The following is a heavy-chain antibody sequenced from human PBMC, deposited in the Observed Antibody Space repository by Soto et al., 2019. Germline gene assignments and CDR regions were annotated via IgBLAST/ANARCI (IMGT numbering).Heavy chain of an antibody. D-gene: IGHD3-10*01. J-gene: IGHJ4*02. Sequence: EVQLVESGGGLVQPGGSLRLSCRDSGFTFSGDWMHWVRQAPGKGLDWVSRIDPYDTGISYADSVKGRFTISRDNAKSTLYLQMNSLRPEDTAVYYCTRETFGARDDWGQGTLVTVSS. V-gene: IGHV3-74*01. CDR1: GFTFSGDW. CDR3: TRETFGARDD. CDR2: IDPYDTGI.